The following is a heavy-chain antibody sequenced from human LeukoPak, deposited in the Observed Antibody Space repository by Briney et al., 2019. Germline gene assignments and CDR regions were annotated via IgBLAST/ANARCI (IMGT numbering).Heavy chain of an antibody. V-gene: IGHV4-39*01. Sequence: PSETLSLACTVSGGSISSGGYYWGWIRQPPGKGLEWIGSIYYSGSTYYNPSLKSRVTISVDTSKNQFSLKLSSVTAADTAVYYCAVYSGFHEEAFDIWGQGTMVTVSS. CDR2: IYYSGST. CDR1: GGSISSGGYY. D-gene: IGHD2-15*01. J-gene: IGHJ3*02. CDR3: AVYSGFHEEAFDI.